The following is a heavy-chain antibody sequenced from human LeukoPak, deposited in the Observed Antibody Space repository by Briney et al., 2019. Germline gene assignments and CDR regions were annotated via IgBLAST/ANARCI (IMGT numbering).Heavy chain of an antibody. Sequence: GGSLRLSCAASGFTFSSYGMHWVRQAPGKGLEWVAVIWYDGSNKYYADSVKGRFTISRDNSKNTLYLQMNSLRAEDTAVYYCAKAHSNYYYYYMDVWGKGTMVTVSS. V-gene: IGHV3-33*06. D-gene: IGHD4-11*01. CDR3: AKAHSNYYYYYMDV. J-gene: IGHJ6*03. CDR2: IWYDGSNK. CDR1: GFTFSSYG.